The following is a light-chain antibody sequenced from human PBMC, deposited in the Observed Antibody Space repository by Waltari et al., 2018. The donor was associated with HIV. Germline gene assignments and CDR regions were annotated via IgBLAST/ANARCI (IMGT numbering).Light chain of an antibody. J-gene: IGLJ1*01. Sequence: QSVPTQPAPVSGPPGQSISMYCNVCASDIGRRKLVSWYQCPPEKTPKLLLYMVNARTSGVSNRFSGSKSGNTASLTSAGLRAEDEGDYFCCSVGRKPFVFGTGATVTV. CDR3: CSVGRKPFV. CDR2: MVN. V-gene: IGLV2-23*02. CDR1: ASDIGRRKL.